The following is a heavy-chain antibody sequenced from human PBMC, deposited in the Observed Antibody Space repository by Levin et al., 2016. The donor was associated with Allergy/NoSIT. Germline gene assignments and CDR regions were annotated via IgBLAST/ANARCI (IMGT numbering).Heavy chain of an antibody. V-gene: IGHV4-34*01. CDR3: ARGPHYDFWSGYPSYYYYGMDV. D-gene: IGHD3-3*01. J-gene: IGHJ6*02. CDR2: INHSGST. Sequence: WIRQPPGKGLEWIGEINHSGSTNYNPSLKSRVTISVDTSKNQFSLKLSSVTAADTAVYYCARGPHYDFWSGYPSYYYYGMDVWGQGTTVTVSS.